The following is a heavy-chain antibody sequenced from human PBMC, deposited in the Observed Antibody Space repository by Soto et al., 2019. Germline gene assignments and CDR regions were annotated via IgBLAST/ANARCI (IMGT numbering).Heavy chain of an antibody. V-gene: IGHV3-23*01. CDR2: ISGSGGST. CDR3: AKDRSYYDFWSSYYIGIMYFDS. Sequence: GGSLRLSCAASGFTFISYAMSWVRQAPGKGLEWVSGISGSGGSTYYADSVKGRFTISRDNSKSTLYLQMNSLRAEDTAVYYCAKDRSYYDFWSSYYIGIMYFDSWGQGTLVTVAS. CDR1: GFTFISYA. D-gene: IGHD3-3*01. J-gene: IGHJ4*02.